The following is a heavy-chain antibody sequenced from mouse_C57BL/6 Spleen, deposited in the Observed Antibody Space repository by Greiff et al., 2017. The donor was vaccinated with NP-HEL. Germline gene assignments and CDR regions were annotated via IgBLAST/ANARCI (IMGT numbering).Heavy chain of an antibody. CDR2: IHPNSGST. D-gene: IGHD5-5*01. V-gene: IGHV1-64*01. Sequence: QVQLQQSGAELVKPGASVKLSCKASGYTFTSYRMHWVKQRPGQGLEWIGMIHPNSGSTNYNEKFKSKATLTVDKSSSTAYMQLSSLTSEDSAVYYCARGPLYLQWYFDVWGTGTTVTVSS. CDR3: ARGPLYLQWYFDV. J-gene: IGHJ1*03. CDR1: GYTFTSYR.